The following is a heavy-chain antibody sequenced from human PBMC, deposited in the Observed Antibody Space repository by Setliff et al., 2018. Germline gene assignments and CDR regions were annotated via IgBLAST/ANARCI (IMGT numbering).Heavy chain of an antibody. CDR1: GGSITSGGYY. CDR3: ARMSGFLYMDV. J-gene: IGHJ6*03. V-gene: IGHV4-30-4*08. CDR2: IDSSGRT. D-gene: IGHD3-3*01. Sequence: PSETLSLTCTVSGGSITSGGYYWNWIRHLPGKGLKWIGYIDSSGRTYSNASLASRLTISVDTAKNQFSLKLTSVTAADTAVYYCARMSGFLYMDVWGKGTTVTVSS.